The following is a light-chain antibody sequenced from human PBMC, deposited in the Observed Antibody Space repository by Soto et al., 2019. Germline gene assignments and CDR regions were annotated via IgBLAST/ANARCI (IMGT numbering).Light chain of an antibody. CDR3: QHYNKWPLT. V-gene: IGKV3-15*01. CDR2: FAS. Sequence: EIVMTQSPAALSVSPGDKVTLSCRASQSISNNLAWYQQKPGQAPRLLIYFASTRATGIPARFSGSGSGTEFSLTISSLQSEALGLYYCQHYNKWPLTFGGGTKVETK. J-gene: IGKJ4*01. CDR1: QSISNN.